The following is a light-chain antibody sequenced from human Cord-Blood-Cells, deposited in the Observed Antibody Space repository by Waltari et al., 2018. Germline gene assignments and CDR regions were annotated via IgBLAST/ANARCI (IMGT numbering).Light chain of an antibody. CDR3: QQRSNWPYT. V-gene: IGKV3-11*01. Sequence: EIVLTQSPATLSLSPGERATLSCRASQSVSSYLAWYQQKHGQAPRLLIYEASNRDTGIPARLGCSGSGTDFTLTISSLEPEDFAVYYCQQRSNWPYTFGQGTKLEIK. CDR2: EAS. CDR1: QSVSSY. J-gene: IGKJ2*01.